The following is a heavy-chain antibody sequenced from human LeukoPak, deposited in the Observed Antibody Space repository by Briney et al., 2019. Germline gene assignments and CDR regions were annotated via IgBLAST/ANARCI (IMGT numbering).Heavy chain of an antibody. CDR2: ISSSSSYI. V-gene: IGHV3-21*01. CDR1: GFTFSTYS. CDR3: VRGQGIAEAPRHFDF. J-gene: IGHJ4*02. D-gene: IGHD6-19*01. Sequence: GGSLRLSCAASGFTFSTYSMNWVRQAPGKGLEWVSPISSSSSYIYYADSVKGRFTISRDNAKNSLFLQMISLRAEDTALFYCVRGQGIAEAPRHFDFWGQGTLVTASS.